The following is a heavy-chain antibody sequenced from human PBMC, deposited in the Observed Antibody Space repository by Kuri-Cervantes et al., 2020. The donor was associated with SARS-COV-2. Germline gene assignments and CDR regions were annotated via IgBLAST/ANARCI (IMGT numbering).Heavy chain of an antibody. Sequence: GSLRLSCAVYGGSFSGYYWGWIRQPPGKGLEWIGSIYHSGSTYYNPSLKSRVTISVDTSKNQFSLKLSSVTAADTAVYHCARVGVSSGWYLDYWGQGTLVTVSS. CDR1: GGSFSGYY. V-gene: IGHV4-38-2*01. CDR3: ARVGVSSGWYLDY. CDR2: IYHSGST. J-gene: IGHJ4*02. D-gene: IGHD6-19*01.